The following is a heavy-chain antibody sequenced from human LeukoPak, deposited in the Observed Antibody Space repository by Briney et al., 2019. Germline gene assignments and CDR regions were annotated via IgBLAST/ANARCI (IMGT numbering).Heavy chain of an antibody. D-gene: IGHD3-3*01. CDR1: GFTFSSYA. V-gene: IGHV3-23*01. CDR2: ISGSGGGT. CDR3: VKGGEWLLSYFDY. J-gene: IGHJ4*02. Sequence: GGSLRLSCAASGFTFSSYAMSWVRQAPEKGLEWVATISGSGGGTYYADSVRGRFTISRDNSKNTLYLQMSSLRAEDTAVYYCVKGGEWLLSYFDYWGQGTLVTVSS.